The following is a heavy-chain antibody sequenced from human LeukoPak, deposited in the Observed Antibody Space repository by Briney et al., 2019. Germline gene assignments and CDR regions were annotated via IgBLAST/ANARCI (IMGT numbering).Heavy chain of an antibody. CDR2: ISAYNWNT. CDR1: GYTLTSYG. V-gene: IGHV1-18*01. Sequence: AAVPVSCQASGYTLTSYGINSLRQAPGHGLEWMGWISAYNWNTNYTQKLQGRVTMTTDTSTSTAYMELRSVRSDDTAVYYCAREACDYDILTGEKQIDYWGQGTLGTVSS. CDR3: AREACDYDILTGEKQIDY. J-gene: IGHJ4*02. D-gene: IGHD3-9*01.